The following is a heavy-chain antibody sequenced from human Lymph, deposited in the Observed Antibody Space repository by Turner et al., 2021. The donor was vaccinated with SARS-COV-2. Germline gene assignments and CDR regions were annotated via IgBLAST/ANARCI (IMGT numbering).Heavy chain of an antibody. CDR2: ISYDGSNK. J-gene: IGHJ4*02. V-gene: IGHV3-30-3*01. CDR1: GFTFISYA. D-gene: IGHD6-19*01. CDR3: ARDFVAVTGPFDY. Sequence: QVQLVESGGGEVQPGRCRRVSCAAPGFTFISYAMHWVRQAPGKGLEWVAVISYDGSNKYYADSVKGRFTISRDNSKNTLYLQMNSLRAEHTAVYYCARDFVAVTGPFDYWGQGTLVTVSS.